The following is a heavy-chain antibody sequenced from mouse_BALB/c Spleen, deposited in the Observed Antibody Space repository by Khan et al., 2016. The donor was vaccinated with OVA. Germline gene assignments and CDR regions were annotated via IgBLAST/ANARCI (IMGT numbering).Heavy chain of an antibody. D-gene: IGHD1-1*01. CDR1: GYSITSDYA. Sequence: EVQLQESGPGLVKPSQSLSLTCTVTGYSITSDYAWNWIRQFPGNKLEWMGYISYSGRTSYNPSLKSRISIPRDTSKNQFFLQLNSVTTEDTATYYCARSGTMTTVVATDFDYWGQGTTLTVSS. J-gene: IGHJ2*01. V-gene: IGHV3-2*02. CDR2: ISYSGRT. CDR3: ARSGTMTTVVATDFDY.